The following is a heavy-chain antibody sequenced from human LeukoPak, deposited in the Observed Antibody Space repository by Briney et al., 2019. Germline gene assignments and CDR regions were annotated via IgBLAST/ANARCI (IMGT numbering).Heavy chain of an antibody. Sequence: GASVNVSCKASGGTFSSYAISWVRQAPGQGLEWMGGIIPIFGTANYAQKFQGRVTITADESTNTAYMELSSLRSEDTAVYYCAFQYYYDSSGYYYFGYWGQGTLVTVSS. V-gene: IGHV1-69*13. D-gene: IGHD3-22*01. CDR3: AFQYYYDSSGYYYFGY. J-gene: IGHJ4*02. CDR1: GGTFSSYA. CDR2: IIPIFGTA.